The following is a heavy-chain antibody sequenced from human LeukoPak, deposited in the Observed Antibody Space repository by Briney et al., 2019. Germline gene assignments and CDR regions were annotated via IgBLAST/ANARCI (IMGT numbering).Heavy chain of an antibody. J-gene: IGHJ6*02. CDR3: AREEGSSPGYYYGMDV. D-gene: IGHD6-13*01. V-gene: IGHV3-11*05. CDR2: ISRSSSST. Sequence: PGGSLRLSCAASGLTFSDYYMSWIRQAPGKGLEWVLDISRSSSSTNYADSVRGRFTFSRDNSKNTLYLQMNSLRAEDTAVYYCAREEGSSPGYYYGMDVWGQGTTVTVSS. CDR1: GLTFSDYY.